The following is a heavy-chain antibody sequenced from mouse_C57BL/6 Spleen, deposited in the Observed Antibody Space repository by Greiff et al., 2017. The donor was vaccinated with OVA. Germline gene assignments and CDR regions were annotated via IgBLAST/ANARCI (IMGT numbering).Heavy chain of an antibody. V-gene: IGHV2-6-1*01. D-gene: IGHD1-1*01. CDR1: GFSLTSYG. CDR2: IWRDGGT. J-gene: IGHJ1*03. CDR3: ARHNYYGSLNWYFDV. Sequence: QVQLQQSGPGLVAPSQSLSITCTVSGFSLTSYGVHWVRQPPGKGLEWLVVIWRDGGTTYNSALNSRLSISKDNSKSQVFLKMNSLQTDDTAMYYCARHNYYGSLNWYFDVWGTGTTVTVSS.